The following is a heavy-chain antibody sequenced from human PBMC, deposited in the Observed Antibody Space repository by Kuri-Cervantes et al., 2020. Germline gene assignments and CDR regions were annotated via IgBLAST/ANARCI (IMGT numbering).Heavy chain of an antibody. Sequence: SVKVSCKASGGTFSSYAISWVRQAPGQGLEWMGGIIPIFGTANYAQKFQGRVTITADESTSTAYMGLSSLRSEDTAVYYCATSSSWYNHNWFDPWGQGTLVTVSS. J-gene: IGHJ5*02. D-gene: IGHD6-13*01. CDR3: ATSSSWYNHNWFDP. V-gene: IGHV1-69*13. CDR1: GGTFSSYA. CDR2: IIPIFGTA.